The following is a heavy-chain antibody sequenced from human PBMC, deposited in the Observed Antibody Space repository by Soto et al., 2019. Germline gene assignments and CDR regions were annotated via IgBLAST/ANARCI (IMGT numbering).Heavy chain of an antibody. CDR2: IYYSGST. CDR3: ARTYSSGWLDDY. D-gene: IGHD6-19*01. J-gene: IGHJ4*02. CDR1: GGSISSGGYY. Sequence: QVQLQESGPGLVKPSQTLSLTCTVSGGSISSGGYYWSWIRQHPGKGLEWIGYIYYSGSTYYNPSRKSRVTISVDTSKNQFSLKLSSVTAADTAVYYCARTYSSGWLDDYWGQGTLVTVSS. V-gene: IGHV4-31*03.